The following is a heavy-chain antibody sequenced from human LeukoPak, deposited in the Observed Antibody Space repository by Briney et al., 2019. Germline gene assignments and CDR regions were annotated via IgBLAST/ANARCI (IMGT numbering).Heavy chain of an antibody. Sequence: SQTLSLTCTVSGGSISSGGYYWTWIRQPPGKGLEWIGYVYESGSTYYNPSLKSRVTISVDRSKNQFSLKLTSVTAADTAVYYCARDRFRIESGFDYWGQGTLVTVSS. D-gene: IGHD2-21*01. V-gene: IGHV4-30-2*01. J-gene: IGHJ4*02. CDR1: GGSISSGGYY. CDR3: ARDRFRIESGFDY. CDR2: VYESGST.